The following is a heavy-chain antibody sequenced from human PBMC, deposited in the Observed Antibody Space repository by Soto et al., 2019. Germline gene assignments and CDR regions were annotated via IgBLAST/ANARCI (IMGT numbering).Heavy chain of an antibody. D-gene: IGHD3-3*01. J-gene: IGHJ4*02. V-gene: IGHV1-69*06. CDR3: NRGSEYDFWSGYL. Sequence: QERLVQSGAEVRKPGSSVKVSCKVTGVTSTRYAINWVRQAPGQGREWMGGIVPMFGTSKYAQKFQGRVTITADTSTNIAYMELRSLRSEDTAVYYCNRGSEYDFWSGYLWGQGTLVSVSS. CDR1: GVTSTRYA. CDR2: IVPMFGTS.